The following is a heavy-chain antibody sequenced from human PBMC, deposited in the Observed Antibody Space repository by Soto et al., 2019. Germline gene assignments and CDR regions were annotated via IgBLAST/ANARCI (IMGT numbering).Heavy chain of an antibody. CDR1: GGSISSYY. J-gene: IGHJ4*02. V-gene: IGHV4-59*01. D-gene: IGHD3-22*01. CDR2: IYDSAST. CDR3: AGRFSGYYDY. Sequence: QVQLQESGPGLVKPSETLSLTCTVSGGSISSYYWSWIRQPPGKGLEWIGYIYDSASTNYNPSLKSRVTTSVDPSKNQFSLKLSSVTAADTAGYYCAGRFSGYYDYWGQGTLVTVSS.